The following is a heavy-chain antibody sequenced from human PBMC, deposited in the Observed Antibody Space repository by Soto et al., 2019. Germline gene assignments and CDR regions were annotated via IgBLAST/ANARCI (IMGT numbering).Heavy chain of an antibody. V-gene: IGHV3-33*01. CDR1: GFTFSSYG. Sequence: GGSLRLSCAASGFTFSSYGMHWVRQAPGKGLEWVAVIWYDGSNKYYADSVKGRFTISRDNSKNTLYLQMNSLRAEDTAVYYCAREASCYAMGGCGGVIGYFDYWGQGTLVTVSS. D-gene: IGHD2-2*01. CDR3: AREASCYAMGGCGGVIGYFDY. CDR2: IWYDGSNK. J-gene: IGHJ4*02.